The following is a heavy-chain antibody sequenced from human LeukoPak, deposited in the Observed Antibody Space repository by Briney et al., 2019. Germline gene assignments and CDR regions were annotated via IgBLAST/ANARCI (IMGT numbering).Heavy chain of an antibody. CDR1: GGSISSYY. V-gene: IGHV4-59*01. CDR3: ARSEDTSSWATTHS. Sequence: SETLSLTCTVSGGSISSYYWSWIRQPPGKGLEWIGIIYYSGSTKYHPSLKSRVTISRDTSKNQFSLNLRSVTAADTAVYYCARSEDTSSWATTHSWGQGTLVTVSS. D-gene: IGHD2-2*01. CDR2: IYYSGST. J-gene: IGHJ4*02.